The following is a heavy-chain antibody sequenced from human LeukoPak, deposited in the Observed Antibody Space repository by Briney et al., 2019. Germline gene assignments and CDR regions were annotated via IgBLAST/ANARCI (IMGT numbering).Heavy chain of an antibody. CDR2: IYPGDSDI. V-gene: IGHV5-51*01. D-gene: IGHD7-27*01. J-gene: IGHJ4*02. CDR1: GYSFTSYW. CDR3: ARPNWGRYYFDY. Sequence: HGESLKISCKGSGYSFTSYWIGWVRQMPGKGLEWMGIIYPGDSDIRYSPSFQGQVTISADNSISTAYLQWTSLKASDTAIYYCARPNWGRYYFDYWGQGTLVTVSS.